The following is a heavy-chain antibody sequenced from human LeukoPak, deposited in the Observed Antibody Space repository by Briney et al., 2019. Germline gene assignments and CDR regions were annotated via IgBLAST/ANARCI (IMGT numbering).Heavy chain of an antibody. J-gene: IGHJ6*02. CDR3: ARGQYYYGSGSYLYHYYGMDV. CDR1: GGSFSGYY. CDR2: INHSGST. V-gene: IGHV4-34*01. Sequence: SETLSLTCAVYGGSFSGYYWSWIRQPPGKGLEWIGEINHSGSTNYNPSLKSRVTISVDTSKNQFSLKLSSVTAADTAVYYCARGQYYYGSGSYLYHYYGMDVWGQGTTVTVSS. D-gene: IGHD3-10*01.